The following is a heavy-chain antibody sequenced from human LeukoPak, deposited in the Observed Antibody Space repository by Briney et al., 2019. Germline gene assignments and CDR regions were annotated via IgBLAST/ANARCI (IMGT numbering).Heavy chain of an antibody. CDR3: ERAAYDILTGYSWFDP. J-gene: IGHJ5*02. CDR1: GFTFSSYW. V-gene: IGHV3-74*01. D-gene: IGHD3-9*01. CDR2: INSDGRST. Sequence: GGSPRLSCAASGFTFSSYWMHGVRQAPGKGLVWVSRINSDGRSTSYADSVKVRFTISRDNAKNTLYLQMNSLRAEDTAFFFYERAAYDILTGYSWFDPWGQGTLVTVSS.